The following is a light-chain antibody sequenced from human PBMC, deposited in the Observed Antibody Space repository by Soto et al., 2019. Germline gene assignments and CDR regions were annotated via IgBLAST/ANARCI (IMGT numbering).Light chain of an antibody. CDR3: QQYSSSRT. J-gene: IGKJ1*01. CDR1: QGISSS. V-gene: IGKV3-20*01. CDR2: GAS. Sequence: LAQSPSSLSASVGDRVTFTCRASQGISSSFAWYQHNPGQAPRLLIYGASSRATGIPVRFSGSGSETDFTLTITRLEPEDFAVYYCQQYSSSRTFGQGTKVDI.